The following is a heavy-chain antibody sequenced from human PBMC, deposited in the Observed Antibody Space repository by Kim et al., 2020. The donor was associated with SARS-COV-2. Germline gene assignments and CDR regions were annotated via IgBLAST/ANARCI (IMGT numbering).Heavy chain of an antibody. CDR3: ARIGGIFYYNYYGMDV. V-gene: IGHV4-34*01. D-gene: IGHD2-15*01. J-gene: IGHJ6*02. Sequence: SLRRRVTISVDTSKNQFSLKLSSVTAADTAVYYCARIGGIFYYNYYGMDVWGQGTTVTVSS.